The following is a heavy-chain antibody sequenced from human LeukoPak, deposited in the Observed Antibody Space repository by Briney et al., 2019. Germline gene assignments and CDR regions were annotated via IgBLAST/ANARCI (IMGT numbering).Heavy chain of an antibody. CDR1: GYTFTGYY. Sequence: ASVKVSCKASGYTFTGYYMHWVRQAPGQGLEWMGWINPNSGGTNYAQKFQGRVTMTRDTSISTAYMELSRLRSDDTAVYYCARDLEFRYDYVWGSYRPSYYFDYWGQGTLVTVSS. V-gene: IGHV1-2*02. CDR3: ARDLEFRYDYVWGSYRPSYYFDY. J-gene: IGHJ4*02. D-gene: IGHD3-16*02. CDR2: INPNSGGT.